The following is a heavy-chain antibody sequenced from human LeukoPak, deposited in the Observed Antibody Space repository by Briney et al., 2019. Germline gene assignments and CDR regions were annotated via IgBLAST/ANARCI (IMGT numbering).Heavy chain of an antibody. Sequence: PGGSLRLSCAASGFTFSSYSMNWVRQAPGKGLEWVSYISSSSSTIYYADSVKGRFTISRDNAKNSLYVQMNSLRAEDTAAYFCARANTYAYFNYWGQGTLVTVSS. J-gene: IGHJ4*02. CDR2: ISSSSSTI. D-gene: IGHD2-2*02. V-gene: IGHV3-48*01. CDR3: ARANTYAYFNY. CDR1: GFTFSSYS.